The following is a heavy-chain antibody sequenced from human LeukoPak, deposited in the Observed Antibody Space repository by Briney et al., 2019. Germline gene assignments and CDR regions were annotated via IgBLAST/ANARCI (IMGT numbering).Heavy chain of an antibody. V-gene: IGHV3-15*01. CDR3: VTGIAVAAY. CDR2: IKSKSDGGTT. Sequence: GSLRLSCAASGFTFSNAWMSWVRQAPGKRLEWVGRIKSKSDGGTTYYTTPVKGRFTISRDDSRNTLFLQMNSLKTEDTAVYYCVTGIAVAAYWGQGTLVTVSS. CDR1: GFTFSNAW. D-gene: IGHD6-19*01. J-gene: IGHJ4*02.